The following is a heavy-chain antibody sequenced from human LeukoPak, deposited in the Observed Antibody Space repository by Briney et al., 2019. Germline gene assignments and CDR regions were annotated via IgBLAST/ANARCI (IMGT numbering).Heavy chain of an antibody. CDR2: IKQDGSEK. V-gene: IGHV3-7*01. J-gene: IGHJ4*02. CDR3: ARGLYNWNYGYYFDY. Sequence: ETLSLTCAVYGGSFSGYYWSWIRQAPGKGLEWVANIKQDGSEKYYVDSVKGRFTISRDNAKNSLYLQMNSLRAEDTAVYYCARGLYNWNYGYYFDYWGQGTLVTVSS. CDR1: GGSFSGYY. D-gene: IGHD1-7*01.